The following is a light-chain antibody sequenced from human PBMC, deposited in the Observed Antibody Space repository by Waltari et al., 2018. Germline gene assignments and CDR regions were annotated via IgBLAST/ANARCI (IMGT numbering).Light chain of an antibody. CDR3: QQYGDSWWT. V-gene: IGKV3-20*01. Sequence: EIVLTQSPGTLSVSPGERATLSCRASQSMSNSYIAWDQQKPGQAPKLLMYFASPRVTGVPDRFSGSGSGTDFILTISRLEPEDSAVYYCQQYGDSWWTFGQGTKVEIK. J-gene: IGKJ1*01. CDR2: FAS. CDR1: QSMSNSY.